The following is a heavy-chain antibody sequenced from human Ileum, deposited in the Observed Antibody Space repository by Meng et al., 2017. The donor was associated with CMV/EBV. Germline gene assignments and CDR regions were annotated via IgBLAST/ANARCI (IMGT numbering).Heavy chain of an antibody. J-gene: IGHJ5*02. D-gene: IGHD6-13*01. Sequence: GSDLLRPSHTLLPSATLSGPSGTRIHNIWGWIRQPPGKVLESIGYISNTGNTFYNPSFESQVSRSLDTSNNQFSLNLTAVTAADTGVFYCVRSSWYNWFDPWGQGALVTVSS. CDR1: GPSGTRIHNI. CDR2: ISNTGNT. CDR3: VRSSWYNWFDP. V-gene: IGHV4-30-4*08.